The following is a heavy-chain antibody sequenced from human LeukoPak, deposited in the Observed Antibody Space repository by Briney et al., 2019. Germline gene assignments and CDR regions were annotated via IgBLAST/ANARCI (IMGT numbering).Heavy chain of an antibody. CDR2: VPLDGRT. Sequence: SSETLSLTCDVSGGSVTSTNWWTWVRQPPGKGLEWIGEVPLDGRTNYNPSLKSRLIVSVDLPENHISLKLTSVPAADTAVYYCAREGGFYRPLDYSGQGTLVTVSS. J-gene: IGHJ4*02. V-gene: IGHV4-4*02. CDR3: AREGGFYRPLDY. D-gene: IGHD3-3*01. CDR1: GGSVTSTNW.